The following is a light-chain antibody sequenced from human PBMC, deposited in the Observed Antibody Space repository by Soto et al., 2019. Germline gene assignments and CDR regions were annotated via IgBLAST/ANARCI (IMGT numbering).Light chain of an antibody. CDR2: DVS. J-gene: IGLJ2*01. CDR1: SSDVGGYNY. Sequence: QSALTQPRSVSGSPGQSVTMSCTGTSSDVGGYNYVSWYQQHPGKAPKLMIYDVSKRPSGVPDRFSGSKSRNTASLSISGLQAEDEADYYCCSYAGSYTLVFGGGTKLTVL. V-gene: IGLV2-11*01. CDR3: CSYAGSYTLV.